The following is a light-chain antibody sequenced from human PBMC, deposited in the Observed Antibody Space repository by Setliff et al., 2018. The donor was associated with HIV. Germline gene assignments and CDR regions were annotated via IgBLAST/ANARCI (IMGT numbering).Light chain of an antibody. CDR3: ISYTVNSTPLYV. J-gene: IGLJ1*01. V-gene: IGLV2-14*01. Sequence: QSALAQPRSVSGSPGQSVTVSCTGTSSDVGGYKYVSWYQQHPGKAPKLIIYEVSIRPSGVSNRFSGSKSGNTASLTISGLQAEDEADYYCISYTVNSTPLYVLGTGTKATVL. CDR1: SSDVGGYKY. CDR2: EVS.